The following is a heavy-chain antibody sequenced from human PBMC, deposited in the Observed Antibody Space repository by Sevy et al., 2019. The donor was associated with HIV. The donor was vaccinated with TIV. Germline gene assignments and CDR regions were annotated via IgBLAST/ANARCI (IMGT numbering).Heavy chain of an antibody. CDR1: GFTFSSYG. CDR2: IRYDGSNK. V-gene: IGHV3-30*02. CDR3: ARDLPPSATTVAHFDY. Sequence: GGSLRLSCAASGFTFSSYGMHWVRQAPGKGLEWVAFIRYDGSNKYYADSVKGRFTISRDNSKNTLYLQMNSLRAEDTAVYYCARDLPPSATTVAHFDYWGQGTLVTVSS. D-gene: IGHD4-17*01. J-gene: IGHJ4*02.